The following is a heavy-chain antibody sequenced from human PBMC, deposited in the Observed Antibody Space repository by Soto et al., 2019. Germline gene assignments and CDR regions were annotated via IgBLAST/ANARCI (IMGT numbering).Heavy chain of an antibody. J-gene: IGHJ4*02. V-gene: IGHV4-59*01. CDR1: GGSISSYY. Sequence: PSETLSLTCTVSGGSISSYYWSWIRQPPGKGLEWIGYIYYSGSTNYSPSLKSRVTISVDTSKNQFSLKLSSVTAADTAVYYCASMLRTLDYWGQGTLVTVSS. CDR3: ASMLRTLDY. CDR2: IYYSGST. D-gene: IGHD2-8*01.